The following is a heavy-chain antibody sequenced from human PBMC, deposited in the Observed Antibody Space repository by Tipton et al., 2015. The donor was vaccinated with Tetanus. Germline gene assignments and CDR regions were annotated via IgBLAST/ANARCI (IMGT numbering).Heavy chain of an antibody. CDR3: ARDPYSSSSNWFDP. Sequence: SLRLSCAASGFTFSSYAMHWVRQAPGKGLEWVAVISYDGSNKYYADSVKGRFTISRDNSKNTLYLQMNSLRAEDTAVYYCARDPYSSSSNWFDPWGQGTLVTVSS. D-gene: IGHD6-6*01. CDR1: GFTFSSYA. CDR2: ISYDGSNK. V-gene: IGHV3-30*04. J-gene: IGHJ5*02.